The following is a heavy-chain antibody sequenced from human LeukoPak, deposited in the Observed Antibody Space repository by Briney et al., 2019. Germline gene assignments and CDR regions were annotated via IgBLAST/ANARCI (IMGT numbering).Heavy chain of an antibody. CDR3: ARDGYYYGSGSYYRLPYYYYGMDV. Sequence: SETLSLTCTVSGGSISSSYWSWIRQPPGKGLEWIGYIYYSGSTNYNPSLKSRVTMSVDTSKNQFSLNLSSVTAADTAVYYCARDGYYYGSGSYYRLPYYYYGMDVWGQGTTVTVSS. J-gene: IGHJ6*02. D-gene: IGHD3-10*01. CDR2: IYYSGST. V-gene: IGHV4-59*01. CDR1: GGSISSSY.